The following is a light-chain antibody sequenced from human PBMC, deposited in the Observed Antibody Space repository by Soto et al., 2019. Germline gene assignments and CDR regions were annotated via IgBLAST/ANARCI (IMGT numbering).Light chain of an antibody. CDR1: QSVGSY. CDR2: DAS. Sequence: VLTQSPATLSLSLGERATLSCRASQSVGSYLAWYQQKPGQAPRLLIYDASNRATDIPARFSGSGSGTDFTLTISSLEPEDFAVNYCQQRSNWSFGQGTRLEIK. J-gene: IGKJ5*01. V-gene: IGKV3-11*01. CDR3: QQRSNWS.